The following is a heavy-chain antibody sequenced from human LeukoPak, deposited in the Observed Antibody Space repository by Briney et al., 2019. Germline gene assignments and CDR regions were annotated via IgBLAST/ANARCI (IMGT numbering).Heavy chain of an antibody. V-gene: IGHV3-23*01. CDR3: AKDREQAVAGTGEDAFDI. J-gene: IGHJ3*02. D-gene: IGHD6-19*01. Sequence: ASVRDRFTISRDNSKNTLYLQMNSLRAEDTAVYYCAKDREQAVAGTGEDAFDIWGQGTMVTVSS.